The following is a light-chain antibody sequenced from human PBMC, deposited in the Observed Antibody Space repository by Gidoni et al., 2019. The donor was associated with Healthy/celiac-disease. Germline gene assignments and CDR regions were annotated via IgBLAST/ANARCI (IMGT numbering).Light chain of an antibody. J-gene: IGKJ4*01. V-gene: IGKV3-20*01. CDR3: QQYGSSRVT. CDR1: QSVSSSY. Sequence: EIVLTQSPGTLSLSPGERATLSCRASQSVSSSYLAWYQQKPGQAPRLLIYGASNRATGIPERFSGSGSGTDFTLIISRLEPEDFAVYYCQQYGSSRVTFGGGTKVEIK. CDR2: GAS.